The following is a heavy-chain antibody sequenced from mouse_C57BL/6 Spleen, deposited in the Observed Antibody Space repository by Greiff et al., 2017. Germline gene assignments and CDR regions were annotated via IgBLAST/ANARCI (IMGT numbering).Heavy chain of an antibody. CDR3: ARQGRQLKAMDY. J-gene: IGHJ4*01. CDR2: ISSGGSYT. Sequence: EVQRVESGGDLVKPGGSLKLSCAASGFTFSSYGMSWVRQTPDKRLEWVATISSGGSYTYYPDSVKGRFTISRDNAKNTLYLQMSSLKSEDTAMYYCARQGRQLKAMDYWGQGTSVTVSS. D-gene: IGHD3-2*02. V-gene: IGHV5-6*01. CDR1: GFTFSSYG.